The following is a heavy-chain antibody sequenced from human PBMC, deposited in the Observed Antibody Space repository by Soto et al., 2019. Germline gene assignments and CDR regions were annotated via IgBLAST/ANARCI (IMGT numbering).Heavy chain of an antibody. CDR1: GCTFTSYG. CDR3: ARFSQNRYYDYIWGSHDALDI. J-gene: IGHJ3*02. CDR2: ISAYNGNT. V-gene: IGHV1-18*01. D-gene: IGHD3-16*01. Sequence: GASVKVSCKAAGCTFTSYGISWVRQAPGQGLEWMGWISAYNGNTNYAQKLQDRVTMTTDTSTSTVYMELRSLRYDDTAVYYCARFSQNRYYDYIWGSHDALDIRGLGTLVTAS.